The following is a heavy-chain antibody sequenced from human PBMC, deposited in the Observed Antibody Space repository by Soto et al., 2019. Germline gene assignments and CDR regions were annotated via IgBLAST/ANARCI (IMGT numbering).Heavy chain of an antibody. CDR2: ISYDGSNK. CDR3: AKDPYSSGWFPVGY. J-gene: IGHJ4*02. CDR1: GFTFSSYG. V-gene: IGHV3-30*18. D-gene: IGHD6-19*01. Sequence: PGGSLRLSCAASGFTFSSYGMHWVRQAPGKGLEWVAVISYDGSNKYYADSVKGRFTISRDNSKNTLYLQMNSLRAEDTAVYYCAKDPYSSGWFPVGYWGQGTLVTVSS.